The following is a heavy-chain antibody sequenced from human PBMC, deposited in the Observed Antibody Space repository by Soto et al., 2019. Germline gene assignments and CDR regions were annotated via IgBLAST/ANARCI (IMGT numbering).Heavy chain of an antibody. V-gene: IGHV1-69*01. CDR3: ARRGYYYDSSCYFIEYYFDY. J-gene: IGHJ4*02. D-gene: IGHD3-22*01. CDR1: GGTFSSYA. Sequence: QVQLVQSGAEVKKPGSSVKVSCKASGGTFSSYAIIWVRQAPGQGLEWMGGIIPIFGTANYVQKFQGRVTITADESTRTAYMELSSLRSEDTAVYYCARRGYYYDSSCYFIEYYFDYWGQGTLVTVSS. CDR2: IIPIFGTA.